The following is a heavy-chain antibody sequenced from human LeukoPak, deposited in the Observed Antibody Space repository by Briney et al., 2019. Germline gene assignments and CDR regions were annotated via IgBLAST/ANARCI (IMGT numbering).Heavy chain of an antibody. CDR1: GGSISSYY. D-gene: IGHD3-10*01. CDR3: ARDLLPISYGSGEGDAFDI. J-gene: IGHJ3*02. CDR2: IYYSGST. Sequence: SETLSLTCTVPGGSISSYYWSWIRQPPGKGLEWIGYIYYSGSTNYNPSLKSRVTISVDTSKNQFSLKLSSVTAADTAVYYCARDLLPISYGSGEGDAFDIWGQGTMVTVSS. V-gene: IGHV4-59*01.